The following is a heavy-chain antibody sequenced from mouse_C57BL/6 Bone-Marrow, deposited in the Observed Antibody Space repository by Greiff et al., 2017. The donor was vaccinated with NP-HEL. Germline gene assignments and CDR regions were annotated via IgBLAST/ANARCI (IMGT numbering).Heavy chain of an antibody. J-gene: IGHJ2*01. D-gene: IGHD1-1*01. V-gene: IGHV5-6*01. CDR1: GFTFSSYG. Sequence: VQLQQSGGDLVKPGGSLKLSCAASGFTFSSYGMSWVRQTPDKRLEWVATISSGGSYTFYTDSVKGRFTISRDNAKNTLYLQMRSLTSEDTAMYYCARHSSIYFDYWGQGTTLTVSS. CDR3: ARHSSIYFDY. CDR2: ISSGGSYT.